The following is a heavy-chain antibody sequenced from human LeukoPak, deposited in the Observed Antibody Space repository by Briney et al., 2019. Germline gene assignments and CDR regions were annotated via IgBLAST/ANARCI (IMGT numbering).Heavy chain of an antibody. Sequence: ASVKVSCKVSGYTLTELSMHWVRQAPGKGLEWMGGFDPEDGETIYAQKFQGRVTMTEDTSTDTAYMELSSLRSEDTAVYYCARDRDSSGWYISWFDPWGQGTLVTVSS. CDR2: FDPEDGET. CDR1: GYTLTELS. D-gene: IGHD6-19*01. V-gene: IGHV1-24*01. CDR3: ARDRDSSGWYISWFDP. J-gene: IGHJ5*02.